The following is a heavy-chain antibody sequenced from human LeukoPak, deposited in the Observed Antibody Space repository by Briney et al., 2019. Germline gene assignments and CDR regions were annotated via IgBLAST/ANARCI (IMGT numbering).Heavy chain of an antibody. CDR3: ARQGQYCSSTSCYRDLSHFDY. Sequence: TPSETLPLTCTVSGGSISSSSYYWGWIRQPPGKGLEWIGSIYYSGSTYYNPSLKSRVTISVDTSKNQFSLKLSSVTAADTAVYYCARQGQYCSSTSCYRDLSHFDYWGQGTLVTVSS. CDR2: IYYSGST. CDR1: GGSISSSSYY. J-gene: IGHJ4*02. V-gene: IGHV4-39*01. D-gene: IGHD2-2*01.